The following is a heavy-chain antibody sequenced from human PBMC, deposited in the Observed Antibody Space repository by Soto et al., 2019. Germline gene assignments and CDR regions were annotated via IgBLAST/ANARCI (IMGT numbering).Heavy chain of an antibody. V-gene: IGHV3-23*01. CDR1: GFTFSSYA. Sequence: EVQLLESGGGLVQPGGSLRLSCAASGFTFSSYAMSWVRQAPGKGLEWVSSISNSGVSTYYADYVTGRFTISRDNSKNTLYLQMNSLRAHDTAVYHRAKRLSSYYATDVWGQGTTVTVSS. D-gene: IGHD6-6*01. CDR2: ISNSGVST. CDR3: AKRLSSYYATDV. J-gene: IGHJ6*02.